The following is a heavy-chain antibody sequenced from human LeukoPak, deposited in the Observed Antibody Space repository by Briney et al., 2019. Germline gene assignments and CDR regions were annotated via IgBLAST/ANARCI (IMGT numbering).Heavy chain of an antibody. CDR3: ARRWPYCSGGSCYWYFDL. CDR1: GGSFSGYY. CDR2: SNHSGST. J-gene: IGHJ2*01. V-gene: IGHV4-34*01. D-gene: IGHD2-15*01. Sequence: SETLSLTCAVYGGSFSGYYWSWNRQPPGKGLEWIGESNHSGSTNFNPSLKSRVTISLDTSENQFSLKLSSVTAADTAVYYCARRWPYCSGGSCYWYFDLWGRGTLVTVSS.